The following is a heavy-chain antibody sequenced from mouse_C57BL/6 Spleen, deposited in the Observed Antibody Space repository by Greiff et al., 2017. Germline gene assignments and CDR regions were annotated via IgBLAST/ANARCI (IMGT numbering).Heavy chain of an antibody. J-gene: IGHJ4*01. CDR3: ARGGDAMDY. CDR1: GYTFTRYW. Sequence: QVQLQQPGAELVMPGASVKLSCQASGYTFTRYWMHWVKQRPGQGLEWIGEIDPSDSYTNYNQKFKGKSTLTVDKSSSTAYMQLSSLTSEDSAVYYCARGGDAMDYWGQGTSVTVSS. CDR2: IDPSDSYT. V-gene: IGHV1-69*01.